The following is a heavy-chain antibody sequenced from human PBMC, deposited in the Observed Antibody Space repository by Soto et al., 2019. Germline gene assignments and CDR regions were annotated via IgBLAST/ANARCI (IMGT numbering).Heavy chain of an antibody. D-gene: IGHD1-7*01. CDR2: IYHNVRT. J-gene: IGHJ5*02. CDR1: GASVTGTTYY. Sequence: SETLSRTCSVSGASVTGTTYYWGWIRQSPGKGLELIGNIYHNVRTDYNPSLKNRVAISIDACKTQLSLRLTSVTAADTAMYYCVRQVTGTRRLNWLEPGVQGSLV. V-gene: IGHV4-39*01. CDR3: VRQVTGTRRLNWLEP.